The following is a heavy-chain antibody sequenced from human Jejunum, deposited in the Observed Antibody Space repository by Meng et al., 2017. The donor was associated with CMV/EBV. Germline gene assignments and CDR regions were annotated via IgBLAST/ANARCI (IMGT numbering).Heavy chain of an antibody. CDR3: ARDPTPDGSDY. J-gene: IGHJ4*02. CDR1: GASISDSSYY. D-gene: IGHD3-10*01. Sequence: QRQLEESGPGLVKPSETRSLTCTMSGASISDSSYYWGWIRQPPGKGLEWIGSVYYSGSTYYNPSLESRVTISVDTSKNQFSLKLTSVTAADTATYYCARDPTPDGSDYWGRGTLVTVSS. V-gene: IGHV4-39*07. CDR2: VYYSGST.